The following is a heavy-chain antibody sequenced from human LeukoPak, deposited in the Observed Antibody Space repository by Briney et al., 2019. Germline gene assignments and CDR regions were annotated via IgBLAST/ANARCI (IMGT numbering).Heavy chain of an antibody. CDR2: ISSSGSST. V-gene: IGHV3-48*04. CDR3: ARVPGKYAFDI. Sequence: QPGRSLRLSCGASGFTFSSYGMHWVRQAPGRGLEWVSYISSSGSSTNYADSVKGRFTISRDNAKRSLYLQMDSLRAEDTAVYYCARVPGKYAFDIWGQGTMVSVSS. CDR1: GFTFSSYG. J-gene: IGHJ3*02.